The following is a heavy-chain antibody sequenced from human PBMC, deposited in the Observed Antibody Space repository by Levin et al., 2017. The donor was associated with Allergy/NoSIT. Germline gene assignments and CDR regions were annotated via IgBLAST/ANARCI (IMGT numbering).Heavy chain of an antibody. D-gene: IGHD6-19*01. CDR3: AKKPASSGWFDY. CDR2: ISGSGGST. Sequence: GGSLRLSCAASGFTFSSYAMSWVRQAPGKGLEWVSAISGSGGSTYYADSAKGRFTISRDNSKNTLYLQMNSLRAEDTAVYYCAKKPASSGWFDYWGQGTLVTVSS. CDR1: GFTFSSYA. V-gene: IGHV3-23*01. J-gene: IGHJ4*02.